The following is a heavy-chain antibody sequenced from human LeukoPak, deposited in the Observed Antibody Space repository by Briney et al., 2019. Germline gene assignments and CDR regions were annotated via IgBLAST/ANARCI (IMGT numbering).Heavy chain of an antibody. V-gene: IGHV3-23*01. J-gene: IGHJ5*02. Sequence: GGSRRLSCAASGFTFSSYAMSWVRQAPGKGLEWVSAISGSGGSTYYADSVKGRFTISRDNSKNTLYLQMNSLRAEDTAVYYCAKDLKYSSSWYLKDPWGQGTLVTVSS. CDR1: GFTFSSYA. D-gene: IGHD6-13*01. CDR2: ISGSGGST. CDR3: AKDLKYSSSWYLKDP.